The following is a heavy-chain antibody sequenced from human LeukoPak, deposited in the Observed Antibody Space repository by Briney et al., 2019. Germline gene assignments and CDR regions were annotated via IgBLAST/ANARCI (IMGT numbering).Heavy chain of an antibody. CDR1: GFTFSSYA. J-gene: IGHJ4*02. Sequence: GGSLRLSCAASGFTFSSYAMSWVRQAPGKGLEWVSAISGSGGSTYYADSVKGRFTISRDNSKNTLYLQMNSLRAEDTAVYYCAKDTLKWLRFRAFDYWGQGTLVTVPS. V-gene: IGHV3-23*01. D-gene: IGHD5-12*01. CDR3: AKDTLKWLRFRAFDY. CDR2: ISGSGGST.